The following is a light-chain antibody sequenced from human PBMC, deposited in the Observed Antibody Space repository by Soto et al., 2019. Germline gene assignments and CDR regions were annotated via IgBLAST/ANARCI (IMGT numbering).Light chain of an antibody. J-gene: IGKJ2*01. Sequence: EIVMTQSPATLSVSPGERATLSCRASQSVSSDLAWYQQKPGQAPRLLIYDASTRATGIPARFSGSGSGTEFILTIRSLQSEVFAVDYCQQYKLWYTFAQGTKLEIK. V-gene: IGKV3-15*01. CDR1: QSVSSD. CDR2: DAS. CDR3: QQYKLWYT.